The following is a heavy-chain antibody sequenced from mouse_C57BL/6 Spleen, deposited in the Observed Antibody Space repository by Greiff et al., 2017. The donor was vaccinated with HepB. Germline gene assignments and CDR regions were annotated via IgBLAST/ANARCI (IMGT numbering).Heavy chain of an antibody. CDR2: INPSNGGT. CDR1: GYTFTSYW. D-gene: IGHD1-1*01. V-gene: IGHV1-53*01. J-gene: IGHJ1*03. CDR3: AGGDYGSSYRWYFDV. Sequence: QVHLQQSGTELVKPGASVKLSCKASGYTFTSYWMHWVKPRPGQGLEWIGNINPSNGGTNYNEKFKSKATLTVDKSTSTAYMQLSSLTSEDSAVYYCAGGDYGSSYRWYFDVWGTGTTVTVSS.